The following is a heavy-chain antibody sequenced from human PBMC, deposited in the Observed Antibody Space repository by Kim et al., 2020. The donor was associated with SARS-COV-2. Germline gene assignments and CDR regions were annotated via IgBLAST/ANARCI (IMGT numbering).Heavy chain of an antibody. CDR2: ISYDGSNK. J-gene: IGHJ5*02. CDR3: ARDRGTSGGVYNWFDP. CDR1: GFTFSSYA. V-gene: IGHV3-30-3*01. Sequence: LSLTCAASGFTFSSYAMHWVRQAPGKGLEWVAVISYDGSNKYYADSVKGRFTISRDNSKNTLYLQMNSLRAEDTAVYYCARDRGTSGGVYNWFDPWGQGTLVTVSS. D-gene: IGHD3-16*01.